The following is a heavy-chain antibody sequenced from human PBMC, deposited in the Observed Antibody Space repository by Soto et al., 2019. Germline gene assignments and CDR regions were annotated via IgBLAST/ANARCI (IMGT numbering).Heavy chain of an antibody. CDR3: AREGRTCTNGVCYTDGMDV. Sequence: SETLSLTCTVSGGSISSGGYYWSWIRQHPGKGLEWIGYIYYSGSTYYNPSLKSRVTISVDTSKNQFSLKLSSVTAADTAVYYCAREGRTCTNGVCYTDGMDVWGQGTTVTVSS. J-gene: IGHJ6*02. V-gene: IGHV4-31*03. D-gene: IGHD2-8*01. CDR2: IYYSGST. CDR1: GGSISSGGYY.